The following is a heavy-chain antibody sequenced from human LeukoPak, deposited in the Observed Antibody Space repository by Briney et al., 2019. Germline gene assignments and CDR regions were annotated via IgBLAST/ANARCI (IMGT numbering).Heavy chain of an antibody. CDR2: INHSGST. Sequence: PSETLSLTCAVYGGSFSGYYWSWIRQPPGKGLEWIGEINHSGSTNYNPSLKSRVTISVDTSKNQFSLKLSSVTAADTAVYYCARRSQVGANHFDYWGQGTLVTVSS. V-gene: IGHV4-34*01. CDR3: ARRSQVGANHFDY. D-gene: IGHD1-26*01. CDR1: GGSFSGYY. J-gene: IGHJ4*02.